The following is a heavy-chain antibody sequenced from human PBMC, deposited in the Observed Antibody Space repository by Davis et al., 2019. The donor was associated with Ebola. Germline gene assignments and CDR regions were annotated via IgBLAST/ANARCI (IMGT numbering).Heavy chain of an antibody. CDR2: INHSGST. J-gene: IGHJ4*02. CDR1: GGSISSYY. CDR3: ARGRLRWERVYDY. Sequence: SETLSLTCTVSGGSISSYYWSWIRQPPGKGLEWIGEINHSGSTNYNPSLKSRVTISVDTSKNQFSLKLSSVTAADTAVYYCARGRLRWERVYDYWGQGTLVTVSS. V-gene: IGHV4-34*01. D-gene: IGHD4-23*01.